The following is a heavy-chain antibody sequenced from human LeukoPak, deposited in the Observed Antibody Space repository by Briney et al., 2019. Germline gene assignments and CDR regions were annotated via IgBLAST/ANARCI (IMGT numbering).Heavy chain of an antibody. J-gene: IGHJ4*02. D-gene: IGHD3-3*01. CDR2: ISGSGGST. CDR3: ANNVFGSGYYPLHY. Sequence: GGSLTLSCAASGFTFSNFAMSWVRQAPGKGLEWFSAISGSGGSTYYADSVKGRFTISRDNSKNTVFLQMNSLRAEDTAVYYCANNVFGSGYYPLHYWGQETLVTVSS. V-gene: IGHV3-23*01. CDR1: GFTFSNFA.